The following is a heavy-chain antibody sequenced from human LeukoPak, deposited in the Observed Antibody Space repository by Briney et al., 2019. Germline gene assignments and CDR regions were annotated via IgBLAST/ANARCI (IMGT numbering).Heavy chain of an antibody. D-gene: IGHD3-3*01. V-gene: IGHV4-59*12. CDR2: IYYSGST. CDR3: ARAYYAFWSGYYTEYYYYYMDV. Sequence: SETLSLTCTVSGGSISSYYWSWIRQPPGKGLEWVGYIYYSGSTYYNPSLKSRVTISVDTSKNQFSLKLSSVTAADTAVYYCARAYYAFWSGYYTEYYYYYMDVWGKGTTVTVSS. CDR1: GGSISSYY. J-gene: IGHJ6*03.